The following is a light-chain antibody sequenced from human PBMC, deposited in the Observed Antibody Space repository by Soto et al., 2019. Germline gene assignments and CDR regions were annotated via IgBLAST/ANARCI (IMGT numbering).Light chain of an antibody. CDR3: QQFGTPPWT. V-gene: IGKV3-20*01. J-gene: IGKJ1*01. CDR1: QDVLNND. Sequence: DIVLTQSPGTLSLSPGERATLSCRASQDVLNNDLAWFQQKPGQAPRLHISAISTRASGLPDRFSGSGSGTHFNLTISRLEPEDFAVYYCQQFGTPPWTFGQGTKVEIK. CDR2: AIS.